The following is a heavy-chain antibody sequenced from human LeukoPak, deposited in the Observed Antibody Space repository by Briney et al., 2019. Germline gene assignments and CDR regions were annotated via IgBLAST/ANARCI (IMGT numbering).Heavy chain of an antibody. CDR2: ISAYNGNT. CDR1: GYTFTSYG. D-gene: IGHD3-10*01. Sequence: GASVKVSCKASGYTFTSYGISWVRQAPGQGLEWMGWISAYNGNTNYAQKLQGRVTMTRDMSTSTVYMELSSLRSEDTAVYYCARDKYYYGSGSYSGYYMDVWGKGTTVIVSS. J-gene: IGHJ6*03. V-gene: IGHV1-18*01. CDR3: ARDKYYYGSGSYSGYYMDV.